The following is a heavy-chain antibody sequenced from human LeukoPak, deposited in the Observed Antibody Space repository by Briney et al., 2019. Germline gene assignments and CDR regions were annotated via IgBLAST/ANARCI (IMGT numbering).Heavy chain of an antibody. V-gene: IGHV4-34*01. CDR1: GGSFSGYY. Sequence: PSETLSLTCAVYGGSFSGYYWSWIRQPPGKGLEWIGEINHSGSTNYNPSLKSRVTISVDTSKNQFSLKLSSVTAADTAVYYCARGRRDRGSSSLLLKYYYYYMYVWGKGTTVTVSS. CDR3: ARGRRDRGSSSLLLKYYYYYMYV. J-gene: IGHJ6*03. D-gene: IGHD6-6*01. CDR2: INHSGST.